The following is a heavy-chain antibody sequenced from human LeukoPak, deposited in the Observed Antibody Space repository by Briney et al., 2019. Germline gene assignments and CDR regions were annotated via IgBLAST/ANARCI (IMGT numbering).Heavy chain of an antibody. CDR2: INPNSGGT. CDR1: GYTFTGYY. CDR3: ARDLGYGDYDPCY. V-gene: IGHV1-2*02. D-gene: IGHD4-17*01. J-gene: IGHJ4*02. Sequence: ASVKVSCKASGYTFTGYYMHWVRQAPGQGVEWMGWINPNSGGTNYAQKFQGRVTMTRDTSISTAYMELSRLRSDDTAVYYCARDLGYGDYDPCYWGQGTLVTVSS.